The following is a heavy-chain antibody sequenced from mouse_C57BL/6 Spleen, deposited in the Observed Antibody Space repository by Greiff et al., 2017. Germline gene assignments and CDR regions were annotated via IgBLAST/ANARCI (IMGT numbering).Heavy chain of an antibody. Sequence: QVQLQQPGAELVMPGASVKLSCKASGYTFTSYWMHWVKQRPGQGLEWIGEIDPSDSYTNYNQKFKGKSTLAVDKSSSTAYMQLSSLTSEDSAVYYCARWSTTVVGDAMDYWGQGTSVTVAS. CDR3: ARWSTTVVGDAMDY. V-gene: IGHV1-69*01. J-gene: IGHJ4*01. D-gene: IGHD1-1*01. CDR1: GYTFTSYW. CDR2: IDPSDSYT.